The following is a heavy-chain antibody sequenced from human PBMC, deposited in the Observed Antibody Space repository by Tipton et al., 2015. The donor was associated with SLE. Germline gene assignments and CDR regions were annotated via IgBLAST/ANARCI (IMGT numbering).Heavy chain of an antibody. D-gene: IGHD2-21*01. Sequence: AVSGFTFSNAWMSWVRQAPGKGLEWVGRIKSKTDGGTTDYAAPVKGRFTISRDDSKNTLYLQMNSLKTEDTAVYYCTTIDFEAYCGGDCSWYFDYWGQGTLVTVSS. CDR3: TTIDFEAYCGGDCSWYFDY. CDR1: GFTFSNAW. J-gene: IGHJ4*02. V-gene: IGHV3-15*01. CDR2: IKSKTDGGTT.